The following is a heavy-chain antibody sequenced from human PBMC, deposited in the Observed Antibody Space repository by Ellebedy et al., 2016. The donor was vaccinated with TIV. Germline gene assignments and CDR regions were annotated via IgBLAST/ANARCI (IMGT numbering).Heavy chain of an antibody. V-gene: IGHV5-51*01. J-gene: IGHJ5*02. CDR3: ARVQGFGDPKMGWFNP. CDR1: GYSFTSYW. D-gene: IGHD3-10*01. Sequence: KVSCXGSGYSFTSYWIGWVRQMPGKGLEWMGIIYPGDSDTRYSPSFQGQVTISADKSISTAYLQWSSLKASDTAMYYCARVQGFGDPKMGWFNPWGQGTLVTVSS. CDR2: IYPGDSDT.